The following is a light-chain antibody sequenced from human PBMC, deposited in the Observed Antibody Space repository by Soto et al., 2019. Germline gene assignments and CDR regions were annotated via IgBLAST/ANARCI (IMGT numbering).Light chain of an antibody. CDR1: VLAKKY. CDR2: KDS. J-gene: IGLJ3*02. V-gene: IGLV3-27*01. CDR3: YSAADNKPWV. Sequence: SYELTQPSSVSVSPGQTARITCSGDVLAKKYARWFQQKPGQAPVLVIYKDSERPSGIPERFSGSSSGTTVTLTMSRAQVEDEADYYWYSAADNKPWVFAGGTKLTVL.